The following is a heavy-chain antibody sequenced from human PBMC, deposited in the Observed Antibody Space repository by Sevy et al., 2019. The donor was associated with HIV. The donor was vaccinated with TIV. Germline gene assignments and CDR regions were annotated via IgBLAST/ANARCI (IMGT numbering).Heavy chain of an antibody. J-gene: IGHJ4*02. CDR3: AKVGGSSGYYYVGY. Sequence: GGSLRLSCAASGFTFSSYAMSWVRQAPGKGLGWVSAISGSGGSTYYADSVKGRFTISRDNSKNTLYLQMNSLRAEDTAVYYCAKVGGSSGYYYVGYWGQGTLVTVSS. CDR2: ISGSGGST. D-gene: IGHD3-22*01. V-gene: IGHV3-23*01. CDR1: GFTFSSYA.